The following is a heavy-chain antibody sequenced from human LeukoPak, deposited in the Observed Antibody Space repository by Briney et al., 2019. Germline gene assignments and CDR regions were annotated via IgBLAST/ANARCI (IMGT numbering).Heavy chain of an antibody. V-gene: IGHV1-46*01. Sequence: ASVKVSCKASGYSFTSYYMHWVRQAPGQGLERMGIINPSGGSTSYAQRFQDRVSMTRDTSTSTVYMELSSLRSEDTAVYYCARDGKYQLLSDYSYSGMDVWGQGTTVIVSS. CDR1: GYSFTSYY. J-gene: IGHJ6*02. CDR3: ARDGKYQLLSDYSYSGMDV. CDR2: INPSGGST. D-gene: IGHD2-2*01.